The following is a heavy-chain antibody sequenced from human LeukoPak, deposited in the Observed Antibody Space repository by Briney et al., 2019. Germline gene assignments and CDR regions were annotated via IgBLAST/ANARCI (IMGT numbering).Heavy chain of an antibody. D-gene: IGHD6-19*01. CDR3: ARYNGQWLVHAAFDI. CDR2: INPNSGGT. Sequence: ASVKVSCKASGYTFTGYYMHWVRQAPGQGLEWMGWINPNSGGTNYAQKFQGRVTMTRDTSISTAYMEPSRLRSDDTAVYYCARYNGQWLVHAAFDIWGQGTMVTVSS. V-gene: IGHV1-2*02. CDR1: GYTFTGYY. J-gene: IGHJ3*02.